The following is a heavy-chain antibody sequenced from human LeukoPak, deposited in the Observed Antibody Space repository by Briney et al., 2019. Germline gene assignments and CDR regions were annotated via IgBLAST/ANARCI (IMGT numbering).Heavy chain of an antibody. V-gene: IGHV4-59*01. Sequence: SETLSLTCTVSGGSISSYYWSWIRQPPGKGLEWIGYIYYSGSTNYNPSLKSRVTISVDMSKNQFSLKLSSVTAADTAMYYCARDQSYGDYYFDYWGQGTLVTVSS. CDR1: GGSISSYY. CDR3: ARDQSYGDYYFDY. CDR2: IYYSGST. D-gene: IGHD4-17*01. J-gene: IGHJ4*02.